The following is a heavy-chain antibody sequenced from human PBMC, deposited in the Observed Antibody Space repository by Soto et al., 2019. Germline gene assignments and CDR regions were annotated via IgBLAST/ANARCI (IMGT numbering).Heavy chain of an antibody. CDR1: RDGSSRIPRA. Sequence: LSHKCRDPRDGSSRIPRAWYWIVHPPSLDNEWLGRTYYRSKWYNDYAVSVQSRITINPDTSKDQFSLQLNSVTPEDTAVYYCARVFRGSSWYLNGFYPFGQRALVTVSS. V-gene: IGHV6-1*01. J-gene: IGHJ5*02. CDR3: ARVFRGSSWYLNGFYP. D-gene: IGHD6-13*01. CDR2: TYYRSKWYN.